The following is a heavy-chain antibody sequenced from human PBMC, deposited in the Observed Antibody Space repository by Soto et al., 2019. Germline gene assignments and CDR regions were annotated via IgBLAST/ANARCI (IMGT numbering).Heavy chain of an antibody. V-gene: IGHV3-33*01. J-gene: IGHJ6*02. CDR3: ARGSLHSSSSPRDYYYYGMDV. Sequence: GGSLRLSCAASGFTFSSYGMHWVRQAPGKGLEWVAVIWYDGSNKYYADSVKGRFTISRDNSKNTLYLQMNSLRAEDTAVYYCARGSLHSSSSPRDYYYYGMDVWGQGTTVTVSS. D-gene: IGHD6-6*01. CDR2: IWYDGSNK. CDR1: GFTFSSYG.